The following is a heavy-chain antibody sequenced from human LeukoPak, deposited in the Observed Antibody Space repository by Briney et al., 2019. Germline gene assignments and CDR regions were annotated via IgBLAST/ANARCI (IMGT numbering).Heavy chain of an antibody. CDR2: ISAYNGNT. J-gene: IGHJ6*02. Sequence: ASVKVSCKASGYTFTSYGISWVRQAPGQGLEWMGWISAYNGNTNYAQKLQGRVTMPTDTSTSTAYMELRSLRSDDTAVYYCARDTMIVVVPYYYGMDVWGQGTTVTVSS. CDR1: GYTFTSYG. CDR3: ARDTMIVVVPYYYGMDV. V-gene: IGHV1-18*01. D-gene: IGHD3-22*01.